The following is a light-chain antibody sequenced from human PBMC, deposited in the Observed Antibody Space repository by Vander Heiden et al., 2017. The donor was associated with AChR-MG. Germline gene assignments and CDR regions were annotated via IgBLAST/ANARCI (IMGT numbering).Light chain of an antibody. J-gene: IGLJ3*02. V-gene: IGLV1-40*01. CDR2: GNS. CDR1: SSNIGAGYD. CDR3: QSYDSSLSEV. Sequence: HSVLTQPPSMSGAPGQRVTISCTGSSSNIGAGYDVHWYQQRPGTAPKLLIYGNSNRPSGVPDRFSGSKSGTSASLAITGLQAEDEADYYCQSYDSSLSEVFGGGTKLTVL.